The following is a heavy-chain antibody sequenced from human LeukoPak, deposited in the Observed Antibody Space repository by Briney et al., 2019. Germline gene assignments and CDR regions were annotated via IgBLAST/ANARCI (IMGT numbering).Heavy chain of an antibody. Sequence: GASVKVSCKASGYTFTRYYMHWLGQAPGQGLEWMGWINPTSGDTNYLQKFQGRVIMTRDTSISTAYMELSRVRSDDTAVYYCARCDGDGPARRAFDIWGQGTMVTVSS. V-gene: IGHV1-2*02. J-gene: IGHJ3*02. CDR3: ARCDGDGPARRAFDI. D-gene: IGHD7-27*01. CDR2: INPTSGDT. CDR1: GYTFTRYY.